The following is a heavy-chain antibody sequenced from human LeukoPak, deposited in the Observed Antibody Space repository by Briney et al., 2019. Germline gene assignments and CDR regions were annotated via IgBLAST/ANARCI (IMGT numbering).Heavy chain of an antibody. V-gene: IGHV3-30*02. J-gene: IGHJ6*03. CDR3: ARATVRPVILGLWSYYYYMDV. Sequence: PGGSLRLSCGGSGFTFSTYGMHWVRQAPGKGLEWVAFIRYDGSIKYYADSVKGRFTISRDNAKNSLYLQMNSLRAEDTALYYCARATVRPVILGLWSYYYYMDVWGKGTTVTVSS. D-gene: IGHD3-3*01. CDR2: IRYDGSIK. CDR1: GFTFSTYG.